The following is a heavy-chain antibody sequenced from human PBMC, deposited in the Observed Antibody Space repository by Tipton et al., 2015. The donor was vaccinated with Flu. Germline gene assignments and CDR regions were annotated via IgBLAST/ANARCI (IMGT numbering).Heavy chain of an antibody. CDR2: IYYSGST. J-gene: IGHJ3*02. D-gene: IGHD3-22*01. CDR3: ARVYYDSSGYTDAFDI. V-gene: IGHV4-59*01. CDR1: GGSISSYY. Sequence: TLSLTCTVPGGSISSYYWSWIRQPPGKGLEWIGYIYYSGSTNYNPSLKSRVTISVDTSKNQFSLKLSSVTAADTAVYYCARVYYDSSGYTDAFDIWGQGTMVTVSS.